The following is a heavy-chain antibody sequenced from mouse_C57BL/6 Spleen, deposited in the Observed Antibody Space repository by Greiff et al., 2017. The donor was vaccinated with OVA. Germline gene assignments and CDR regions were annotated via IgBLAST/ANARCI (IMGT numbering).Heavy chain of an antibody. CDR3: ARSGDSSGPFAY. Sequence: QVQLQQPGAELVKPGASVKLSCKASGYTFTSYWMQWVKQRPGQGLEWIGEIDPSDSYTNYNQKFKGKATLTVDTSSSTAYMPLSSLTSEDSAVYYCARSGDSSGPFAYWGQGTLVTVSA. CDR1: GYTFTSYW. D-gene: IGHD3-2*02. CDR2: IDPSDSYT. V-gene: IGHV1-50*01. J-gene: IGHJ3*01.